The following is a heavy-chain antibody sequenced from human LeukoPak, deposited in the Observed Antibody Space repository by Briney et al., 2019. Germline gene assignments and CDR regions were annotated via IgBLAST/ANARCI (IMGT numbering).Heavy chain of an antibody. D-gene: IGHD3-10*01. J-gene: IGHJ4*02. CDR2: IYYSGST. V-gene: IGHV4-39*01. CDR1: GGSISSGSYY. Sequence: SETLSLTCTVSGGSISSGSYYWGWIRQPPGKGLEWIGGIYYSGSTFYNPSLKSRVTISVDTSKNQFSPKLRSVTAADTAVYYCARDHSPRAYGSGSHLDYWGQGTLVTVSS. CDR3: ARDHSPRAYGSGSHLDY.